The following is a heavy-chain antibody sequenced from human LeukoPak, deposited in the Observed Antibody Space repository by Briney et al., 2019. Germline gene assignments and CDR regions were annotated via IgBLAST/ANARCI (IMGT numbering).Heavy chain of an antibody. Sequence: ASVKVSCKASGGTFSSYAISWVRQAPGQGLEWMGGIIPIFGTANYAQKFQGRVTITVDESTSTAYMELSSLRSEDTAVYYCARDRRDSSSWFGFNWFDPWGQGTLVTVSS. D-gene: IGHD6-13*01. V-gene: IGHV1-69*13. CDR3: ARDRRDSSSWFGFNWFDP. J-gene: IGHJ5*02. CDR1: GGTFSSYA. CDR2: IIPIFGTA.